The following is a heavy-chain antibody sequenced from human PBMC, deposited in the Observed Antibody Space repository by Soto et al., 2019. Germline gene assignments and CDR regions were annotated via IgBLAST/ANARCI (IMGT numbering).Heavy chain of an antibody. Sequence: QVQLVQSGAEVKKPGSSVRVACKASGDIFNRYTISWVRQAPGLGLEWMGRIIPVVGGPNYAEKFRGRVTITADKATTSVYLEVRSLRSDDTATYYCARAEGSGGSWYASRGQGTLVTVSS. CDR3: ARAEGSGGSWYAS. V-gene: IGHV1-69*02. J-gene: IGHJ4*02. CDR2: IIPVVGGP. D-gene: IGHD2-15*01. CDR1: GDIFNRYT.